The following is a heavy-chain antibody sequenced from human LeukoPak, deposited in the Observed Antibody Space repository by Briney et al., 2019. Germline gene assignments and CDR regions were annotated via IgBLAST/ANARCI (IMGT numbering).Heavy chain of an antibody. J-gene: IGHJ6*02. CDR3: ARDMVVAARGGMDV. V-gene: IGHV3-11*06. D-gene: IGHD2-15*01. Sequence: AGGSLRLSCAASGFTFSDYYMSWIRQAPGKGLEWVSYISGSSSYTNYADSVKGRFTISRDNAKNSLYLQMNSLRAEDTAVYYCARDMVVAARGGMDVWGQGTTVTVSS. CDR1: GFTFSDYY. CDR2: ISGSSSYT.